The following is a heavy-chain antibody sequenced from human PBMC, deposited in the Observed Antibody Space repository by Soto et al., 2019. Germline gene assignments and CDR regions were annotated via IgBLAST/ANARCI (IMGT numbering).Heavy chain of an antibody. CDR3: ARGGDYYFYGMDV. V-gene: IGHV3-7*01. CDR2: IKQDGGKK. Sequence: EVQLEESGGGLVQPGGSLRLSCAASEFTFNKYWMSWVRQAPGKGLEWVANIKQDGGKKYYVDSVKGRFTISRDNAKNSLYLQMNSLGAEDTAFYYCARGGDYYFYGMDVWGQGTTVTVSS. J-gene: IGHJ6*02. CDR1: EFTFNKYW.